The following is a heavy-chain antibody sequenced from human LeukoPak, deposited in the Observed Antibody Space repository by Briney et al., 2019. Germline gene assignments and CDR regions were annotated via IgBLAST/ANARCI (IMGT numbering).Heavy chain of an antibody. D-gene: IGHD4-23*01. J-gene: IGHJ4*02. Sequence: SETLSLTCTVSGGSISSYYWSWIRQPPGKGLEWIGYIYSSGSTNYNPSLKSRVTISVDTSKNQFSLKLSSVTAADTAVYYCARVHDDYGGNYSDYWGQGTLVTVSS. V-gene: IGHV4-59*01. CDR2: IYSSGST. CDR1: GGSISSYY. CDR3: ARVHDDYGGNYSDY.